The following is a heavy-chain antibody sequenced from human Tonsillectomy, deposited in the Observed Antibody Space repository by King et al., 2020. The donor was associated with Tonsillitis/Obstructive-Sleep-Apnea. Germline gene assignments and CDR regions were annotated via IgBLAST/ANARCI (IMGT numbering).Heavy chain of an antibody. D-gene: IGHD6-19*01. V-gene: IGHV3-30*04. CDR3: AGGGRGWYNS. J-gene: IGHJ5*02. CDR1: GFTFSSYA. Sequence: QLVQSGGGVVQPGRSLRLSCAASGFTFSSYAMHWVRQAPGKGLEWVAVILYDGSNKYYADSVKGRFTISRDTSKNTLYLQMNSLRVEDTAVYYCAGGGRGWYNSWGQGTLVTVSS. CDR2: ILYDGSNK.